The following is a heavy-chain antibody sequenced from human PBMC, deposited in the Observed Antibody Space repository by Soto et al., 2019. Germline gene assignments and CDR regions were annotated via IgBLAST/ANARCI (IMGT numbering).Heavy chain of an antibody. D-gene: IGHD3-10*01. CDR3: ATNYGSGSAHFDY. Sequence: QVQLVQSGAEVKKPGSSVNVSCTASGGTFNFYSISWVRQAPGQGLEWVGRVIPMVGMSEYAQKFQGRVTITADKSTSTAYMNLRSLRSEDTAVYYCATNYGSGSAHFDYWGQGTLVTVSS. V-gene: IGHV1-69*02. J-gene: IGHJ4*02. CDR1: GGTFNFYS. CDR2: VIPMVGMS.